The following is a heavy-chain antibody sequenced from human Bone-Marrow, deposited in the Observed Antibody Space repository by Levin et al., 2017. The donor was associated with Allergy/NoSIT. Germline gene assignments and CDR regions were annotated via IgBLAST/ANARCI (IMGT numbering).Heavy chain of an antibody. CDR1: GDSISPYY. CDR3: ARTDYYGSGSY. D-gene: IGHD3-10*01. J-gene: IGHJ4*02. V-gene: IGHV4-59*01. CDR2: IYFSGST. Sequence: SQTLSLTCTVSGDSISPYYWSWIRQPPGKGLEWIGYIYFSGSTTYNPSLKSRVTMSIDTSKNQFSLKLSSVTAADTAVYYCARTDYYGSGSYWGQGTLVTVSS.